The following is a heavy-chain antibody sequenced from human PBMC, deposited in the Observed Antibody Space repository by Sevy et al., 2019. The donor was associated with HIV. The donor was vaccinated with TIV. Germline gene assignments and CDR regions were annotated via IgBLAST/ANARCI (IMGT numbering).Heavy chain of an antibody. CDR3: ARDLGRITMIVVVIGAFDI. Sequence: ASVKVSCKASGYTFTSYGISWVRQAPGQGLEWMGWISAYNGNTNYAQKLQGRVTMTTDTSTSTAYMELRSLRSDDTAVYYCARDLGRITMIVVVIGAFDIWGQGTMVTVSS. CDR2: ISAYNGNT. J-gene: IGHJ3*02. D-gene: IGHD3-22*01. CDR1: GYTFTSYG. V-gene: IGHV1-18*01.